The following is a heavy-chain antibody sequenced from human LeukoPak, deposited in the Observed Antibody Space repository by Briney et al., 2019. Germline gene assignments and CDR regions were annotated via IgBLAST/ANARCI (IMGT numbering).Heavy chain of an antibody. V-gene: IGHV3-23*01. CDR2: ISGSGGST. Sequence: TGGSLRLSCAASGFTFSSYAMSWVRQAPGKGLEWVSAISGSGGSTYYADSVKGRFTISRDNSKNTLYLQMNSLRAEDTAVYYCAMGVVVPAAIFLHKKADYWGQGTLVTVSS. J-gene: IGHJ4*02. CDR1: GFTFSSYA. D-gene: IGHD2-2*01. CDR3: AMGVVVPAAIFLHKKADY.